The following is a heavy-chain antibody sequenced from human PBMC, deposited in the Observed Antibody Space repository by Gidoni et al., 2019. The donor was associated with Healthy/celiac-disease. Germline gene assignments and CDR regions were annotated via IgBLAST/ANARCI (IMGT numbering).Heavy chain of an antibody. CDR1: GGSISSSSYY. J-gene: IGHJ5*02. V-gene: IGHV4-39*07. CDR2: IYYSGST. Sequence: QLQLQESGPGLVMPSETLSLTCTVSGGSISSSSYYWGWIRQPPGKGLEWIGSIYYSGSTYYNPSLKSRVTISVDTSKNQFSLKLSSVTAADTAVYYCASGACVSCGFDPWGQGTLVTVSS. D-gene: IGHD1-26*01. CDR3: ASGACVSCGFDP.